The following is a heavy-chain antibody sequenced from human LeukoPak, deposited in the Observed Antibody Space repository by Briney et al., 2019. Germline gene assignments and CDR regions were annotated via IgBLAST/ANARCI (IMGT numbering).Heavy chain of an antibody. CDR3: ARGGTWFDP. D-gene: IGHD3-16*01. Sequence: GGALRLSCAASGFTFSSYEMNWVRQAPGKGLECVSYISSSGGTISYADSVKGRFTISRDNAKNALYLQMNSLRAEDTANYYCARGGTWFDPWGQGTLVT. CDR2: ISSSGGTI. CDR1: GFTFSSYE. V-gene: IGHV3-48*03. J-gene: IGHJ5*02.